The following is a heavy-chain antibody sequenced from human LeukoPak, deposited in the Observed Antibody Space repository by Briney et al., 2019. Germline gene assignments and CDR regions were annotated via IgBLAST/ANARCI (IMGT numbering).Heavy chain of an antibody. CDR3: ARGNTMALDY. CDR1: GFTFSSYE. J-gene: IGHJ4*02. V-gene: IGHV3-21*05. Sequence: PGGSLRLSCAASGFTFSSYEMNWVRQAPGKGLEWVSYISSSSSYIYYADSVKGRFTISRDNAKNSLYLQMNSLRAEDTAVYYCARGNTMALDYWGQGTLVTVSS. CDR2: ISSSSSYI. D-gene: IGHD3-10*01.